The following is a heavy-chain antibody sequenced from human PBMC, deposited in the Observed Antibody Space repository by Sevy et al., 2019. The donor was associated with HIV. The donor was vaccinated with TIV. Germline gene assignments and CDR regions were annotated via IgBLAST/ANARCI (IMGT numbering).Heavy chain of an antibody. CDR3: GGQRGGYERRDYFDY. V-gene: IGHV3-48*01. D-gene: IGHD5-12*01. Sequence: GGSLRLSCAASGFSFSSYSMNWVRQAPGRGLEWVSYMGNTGSTIHYADSVKGRFTISKDNTKNSLYLQMNSLRADDTAVYYCGGQRGGYERRDYFDYWGQGTLVTVSS. CDR1: GFSFSSYS. J-gene: IGHJ4*02. CDR2: MGNTGSTI.